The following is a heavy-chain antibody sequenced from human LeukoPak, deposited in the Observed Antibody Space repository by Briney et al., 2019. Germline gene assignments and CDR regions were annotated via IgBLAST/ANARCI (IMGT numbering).Heavy chain of an antibody. J-gene: IGHJ4*02. CDR1: GASFSSSNW. D-gene: IGHD1-20*01. CDR2: IFHDGTT. V-gene: IGHV4-4*02. Sequence: SGTLSLTCSVSGASFSSSNWWSWVRQPPGKGLEWIGEIFHDGTTTYNPSLMSRVTVSLDKSNNQFSLRLSSVTAADTAVYYCARRITGVLAPFGSWGQGSLVTVSS. CDR3: ARRITGVLAPFGS.